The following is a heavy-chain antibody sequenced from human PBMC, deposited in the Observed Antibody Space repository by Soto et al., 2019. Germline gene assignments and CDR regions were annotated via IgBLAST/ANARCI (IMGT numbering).Heavy chain of an antibody. CDR2: INPNSGGT. Sequence: ASVKVSSKASGYTFTGYYMHWVRQTPGQGLEWMGWINPNSGGTNYAQKFQGWVTMTRDTSISTAYMELSRLRSDDTAVYYCARDRGSGFWSGYYYYYYGMDVWGQGTTVTVSS. CDR1: GYTFTGYY. CDR3: ARDRGSGFWSGYYYYYYGMDV. J-gene: IGHJ6*02. D-gene: IGHD3-3*01. V-gene: IGHV1-2*04.